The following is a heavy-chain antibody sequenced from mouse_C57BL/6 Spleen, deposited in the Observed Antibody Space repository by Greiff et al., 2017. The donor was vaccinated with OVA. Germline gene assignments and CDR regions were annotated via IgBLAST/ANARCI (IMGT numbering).Heavy chain of an antibody. CDR1: GFSLTSYA. Sequence: VQLVESGPDLVAPSQSLSITCTVSGFSLTSYAISWVRQPPGKGLEWLGVIWTGGGTNYNSALKSRLSITKDNSKSQVFLKMNSLQTDDTARYYCARPYSGAYYAMDYWGQGSSVTVSS. CDR3: ARPYSGAYYAMDY. J-gene: IGHJ4*01. V-gene: IGHV2-9-1*01. CDR2: IWTGGGT. D-gene: IGHD2-12*01.